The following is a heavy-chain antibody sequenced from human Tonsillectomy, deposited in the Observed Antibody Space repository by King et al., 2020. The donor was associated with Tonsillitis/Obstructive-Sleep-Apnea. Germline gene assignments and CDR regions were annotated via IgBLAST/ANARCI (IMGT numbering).Heavy chain of an antibody. D-gene: IGHD4-17*01. J-gene: IGHJ4*02. CDR2: IYHTGST. CDR3: AREDFGDYDPRFDH. V-gene: IGHV4-4*02. CDR1: GAAISSGNW. Sequence: VQLQESGPGLVKPSGTLSLTCAVSGAAISSGNWWSWVRQPPGKGLEWIGEIYHTGSTTYNPSLKSRVTMSVDKSKNQFSLKVSSVTAADTAVYYCAREDFGDYDPRFDHWGQGALVTVSS.